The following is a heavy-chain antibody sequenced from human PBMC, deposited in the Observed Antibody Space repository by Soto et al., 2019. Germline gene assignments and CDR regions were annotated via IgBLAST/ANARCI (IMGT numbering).Heavy chain of an antibody. V-gene: IGHV3-7*01. CDR1: GFTFSSYY. D-gene: IGHD3-22*01. J-gene: IGHJ3*02. CDR3: AREGVITIAFDI. CDR2: VNEDGSEK. Sequence: EVQLVESGGVLVQPGGSLRLSCAASGFTFSSYYMSWVRQAQGKGLEWVANVNEDGSEKYYVDSVKGRFTISRDNSKNTLYLQMNSLRAEDTAVYYCAREGVITIAFDIWGQGTMVTVSS.